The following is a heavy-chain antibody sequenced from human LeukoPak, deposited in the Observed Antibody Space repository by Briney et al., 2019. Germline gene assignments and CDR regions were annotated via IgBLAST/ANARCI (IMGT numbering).Heavy chain of an antibody. CDR3: ASQSEGAVAGYYFDY. Sequence: SVKVSCKASGGTFSSYAISWVRQAPGQGLEWMGRIIPIFGTANYAQKFQGRVTNTTDESTSTAYMELSSLRSEDTAVYYCASQSEGAVAGYYFDYWGQGTLVTVSS. CDR1: GGTFSSYA. CDR2: IIPIFGTA. V-gene: IGHV1-69*05. D-gene: IGHD6-19*01. J-gene: IGHJ4*02.